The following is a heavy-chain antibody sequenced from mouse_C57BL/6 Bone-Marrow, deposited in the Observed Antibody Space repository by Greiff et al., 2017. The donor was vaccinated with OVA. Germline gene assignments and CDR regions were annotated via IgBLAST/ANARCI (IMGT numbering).Heavy chain of an antibody. D-gene: IGHD1-1*01. Sequence: EVMLVESGGGLVQPGGSLKLSCAASGFTFSDYYMYWVRQTPEKRLEWVAYISNGGGSTYYPDTVKGRFTISRDNAKNTLYLQMSRLKSEDTAMYYCASHYGSSYVAMDYWGQGTSVTVSS. CDR3: ASHYGSSYVAMDY. CDR1: GFTFSDYY. CDR2: ISNGGGST. J-gene: IGHJ4*01. V-gene: IGHV5-12*01.